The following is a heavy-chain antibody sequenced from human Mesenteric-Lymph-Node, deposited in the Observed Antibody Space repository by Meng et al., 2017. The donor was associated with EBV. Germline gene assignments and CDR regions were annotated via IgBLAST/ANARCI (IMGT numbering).Heavy chain of an antibody. CDR1: GGAVSSTSYY. CDR3: ARENPARGNWFDP. V-gene: IGHV4-61*01. Sequence: QVQVKESGPGLVKPSRTLSLTCTVSGGAVSSTSYYWSWIRQPPGKRLEWIGYVYYSGSTNYNPSLKSRVTISVDTSKNQFSLNLYSVTAADTAVYYCARENPARGNWFDPWGQGALVTVSS. D-gene: IGHD3-10*01. CDR2: VYYSGST. J-gene: IGHJ5*02.